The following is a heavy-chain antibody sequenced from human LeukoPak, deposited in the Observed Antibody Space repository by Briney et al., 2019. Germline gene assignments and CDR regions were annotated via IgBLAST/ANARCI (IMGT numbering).Heavy chain of an antibody. D-gene: IGHD4-17*01. CDR2: IYSDGST. V-gene: IGHV3-53*01. J-gene: IGHJ4*02. CDR1: GFTVSSNY. Sequence: GGSLRLSCAASGFTVSSNYMSWVRQAPGKGLEWVSVIYSDGSTYYADSVKGRFTISRHNSKNTLYLQMNSLRADDTAVYYCASSPPTGITVSYFDYWGQGTLVTVSS. CDR3: ASSPPTGITVSYFDY.